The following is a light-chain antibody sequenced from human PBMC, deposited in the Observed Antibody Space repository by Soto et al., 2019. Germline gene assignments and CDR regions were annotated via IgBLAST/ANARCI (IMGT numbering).Light chain of an antibody. V-gene: IGKV3-15*01. J-gene: IGKJ4*01. Sequence: EIVMTQSPATLSVSPGESATLSCRASQSVRDNLAWYQQKPGQAPRLLISAAFTRATGIAARFSGSGSGTEFTLTISSLQSEDFAVYYCQQYDDWPLTFGGGTKVDIK. CDR2: AAF. CDR3: QQYDDWPLT. CDR1: QSVRDN.